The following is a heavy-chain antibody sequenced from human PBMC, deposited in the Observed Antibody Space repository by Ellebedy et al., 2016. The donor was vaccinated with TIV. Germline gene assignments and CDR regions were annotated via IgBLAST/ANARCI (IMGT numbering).Heavy chain of an antibody. CDR1: GYTFTGYY. CDR2: INPSSGGP. J-gene: IGHJ6*02. CDR3: ARDRLSIVGATRGYFYGMDV. Sequence: ASVKVSCKASGYTFTGYYMHWVRQAPGQGLEWMGWINPSSGGPNYAQKFQGRVTMTRDTSISTAYMELSRLRSDDTAVYYCARDRLSIVGATRGYFYGMDVWGQGTTVTVSS. V-gene: IGHV1-2*02. D-gene: IGHD1-26*01.